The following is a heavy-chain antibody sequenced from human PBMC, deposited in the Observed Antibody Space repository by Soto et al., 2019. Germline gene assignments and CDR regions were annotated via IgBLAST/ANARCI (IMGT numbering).Heavy chain of an antibody. Sequence: QLQLQESGPGLVKPSETLSLTCTVSGGSISSSSYYWGWIRQPPGKGLEWIGSIYYSGSTYYNPSLKSRVTISVDTSKNQFSLKLSSVTAADTAVYYCARAEGGWYFQFLFDYWGQGTLVTVSS. J-gene: IGHJ4*02. V-gene: IGHV4-39*01. CDR1: GGSISSSSYY. D-gene: IGHD6-19*01. CDR2: IYYSGST. CDR3: ARAEGGWYFQFLFDY.